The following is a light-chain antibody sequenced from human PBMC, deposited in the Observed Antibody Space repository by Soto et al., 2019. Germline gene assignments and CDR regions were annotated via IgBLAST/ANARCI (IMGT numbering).Light chain of an antibody. V-gene: IGKV3-11*01. J-gene: IGKJ4*01. CDR1: QSVRSY. CDR3: QHRSSWPLT. CDR2: DAS. Sequence: VLTQSPGTLSLSPGERATLSCRASQSVRSYLAWYQQKPGQAPRLLIYDASNRATGIPARFSGSGSGTDFTLTISSLEPEDFAVYYCQHRSSWPLTFGGGTKVDIK.